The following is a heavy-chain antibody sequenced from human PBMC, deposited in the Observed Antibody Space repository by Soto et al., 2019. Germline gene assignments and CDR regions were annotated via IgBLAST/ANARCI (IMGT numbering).Heavy chain of an antibody. J-gene: IGHJ5*01. V-gene: IGHV6-1*01. D-gene: IGHD1-26*01. CDR3: VRLIGNSWLDF. Sequence: PSRGLEWLGRAYYRSKWYNDYAESVKSRITINPDTSKNQFSLHLNSVTPEDTAVYYSVRLIGNSWLDFCCQGTLVT. CDR2: AYYRSKWYN.